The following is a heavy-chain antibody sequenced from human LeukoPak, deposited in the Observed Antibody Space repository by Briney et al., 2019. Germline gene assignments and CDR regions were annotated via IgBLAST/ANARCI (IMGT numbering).Heavy chain of an antibody. Sequence: SVKVSCKASGGTFNSYAISWVRQAPGQGREWMGGIIPIFGTANYAQKFQGRVTITTDESTSTAYMELSSLRSEDTAVYYCARSPYGSRNYYYYYMDVWGKGTTVTVSS. J-gene: IGHJ6*03. CDR2: IIPIFGTA. CDR3: ARSPYGSRNYYYYYMDV. D-gene: IGHD3-10*01. CDR1: GGTFNSYA. V-gene: IGHV1-69*05.